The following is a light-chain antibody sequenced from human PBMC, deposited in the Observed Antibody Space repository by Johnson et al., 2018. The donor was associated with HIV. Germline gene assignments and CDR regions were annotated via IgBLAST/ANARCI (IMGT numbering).Light chain of an antibody. J-gene: IGLJ1*01. CDR3: GTWDRSLSAYV. V-gene: IGLV1-51*01. CDR2: ENN. CDR1: SSNIGNNY. Sequence: QSVLTQPPSVSAAPGQKVTISCSGISSNIGNNYVSWYQQLPGTAPKLLIYENNKRPSGIPDRFSGSKSGTSATLAITGLQTGDEAAYYCGTWDRSLSAYVCGTETKVTVL.